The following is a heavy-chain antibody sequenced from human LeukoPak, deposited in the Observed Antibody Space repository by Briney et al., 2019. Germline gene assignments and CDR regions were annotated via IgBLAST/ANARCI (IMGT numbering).Heavy chain of an antibody. J-gene: IGHJ4*02. CDR2: ISGSGGST. Sequence: PGGSLRLSCAASGFTFSSYAMSWVRQAPGKGLEWVSAISGSGGSTYYADSVKGRFTISRDNSKNTLYLQMNSLRAEDTAVYYCAKDGAPYSYGYLGVYWGQGTLVTVSS. CDR1: GFTFSSYA. CDR3: AKDGAPYSYGYLGVY. V-gene: IGHV3-23*01. D-gene: IGHD5-18*01.